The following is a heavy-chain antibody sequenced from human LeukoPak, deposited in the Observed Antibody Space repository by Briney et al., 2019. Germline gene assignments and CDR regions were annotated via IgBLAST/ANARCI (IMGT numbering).Heavy chain of an antibody. CDR2: INPNSGGT. V-gene: IGHV1-2*02. D-gene: IGHD6-13*01. Sequence: ASVKVSCKASGYTFTGYYMHWVRQAPGQGLEWMGWINPNSGGTNYAQKFQGRVTITADESTSTAYMELSSLRSEDTAVYYCASGGATYSSSWNENYYYYYGMDVWGKGTTVTVSS. CDR1: GYTFTGYY. CDR3: ASGGATYSSSWNENYYYYYGMDV. J-gene: IGHJ6*04.